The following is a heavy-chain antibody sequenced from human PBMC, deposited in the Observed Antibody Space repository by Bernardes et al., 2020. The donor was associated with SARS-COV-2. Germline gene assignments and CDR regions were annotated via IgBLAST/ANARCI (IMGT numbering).Heavy chain of an antibody. Sequence: SETLSLTCTVSGGSISTQSWNWIRQPPGKGLEWIGSFYNSGSTNYNPSLKSRVTISLDTSKNQFSLKLTSVTAADTAMYYCAISGWNGAPSEYYFYYGMDSWGQGTLVTVSS. D-gene: IGHD6-19*01. CDR2: FYNSGST. CDR3: AISGWNGAPSEYYFYYGMDS. J-gene: IGHJ4*02. CDR1: GGSISTQS. V-gene: IGHV4-59*11.